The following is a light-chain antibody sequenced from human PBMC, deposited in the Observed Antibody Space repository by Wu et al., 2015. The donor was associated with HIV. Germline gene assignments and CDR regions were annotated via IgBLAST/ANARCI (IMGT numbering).Light chain of an antibody. CDR3: QQRSNWLYS. CDR2: AAS. Sequence: IVLTQSPGTLSLSPGERATLSCRASESIRSNYLGWYQQRPGQAPRLLIYAASNRATGIADRFSGSGSGTDFTLTISSLEPEDFAVYYCQQRSNWLYSFGQGTKLEIK. J-gene: IGKJ2*03. CDR1: ESIRSNY. V-gene: IGKV3D-20*02.